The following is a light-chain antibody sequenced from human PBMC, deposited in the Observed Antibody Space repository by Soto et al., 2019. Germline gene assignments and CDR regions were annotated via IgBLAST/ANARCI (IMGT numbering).Light chain of an antibody. CDR1: QRVRNN. J-gene: IGKJ1*01. CDR3: QQYNNWPPWT. V-gene: IGKV3-15*01. Sequence: ELVLTQSPAPLSVSPGDRATLSCRASQRVRNNLAWYQQKPGQAPRLLIYGASTRANGIPARFSGSGSWTEFTLTISSLYSEDFAVYYCQQYNNWPPWTFGQGTKVDIK. CDR2: GAS.